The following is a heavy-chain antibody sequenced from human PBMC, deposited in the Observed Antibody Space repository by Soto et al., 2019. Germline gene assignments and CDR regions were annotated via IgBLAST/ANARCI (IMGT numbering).Heavy chain of an antibody. D-gene: IGHD6-6*01. Sequence: GESLKISCKGSGYSFTNYWIGWGRQMPGKGLEWMGIIYPGDSDTRYSPSFQGQVTISADKSISTAYLQWSSLKTSDTAMYFCARPNQQLVLGYFDYWGQGTLVTVSS. V-gene: IGHV5-51*01. CDR3: ARPNQQLVLGYFDY. J-gene: IGHJ4*02. CDR1: GYSFTNYW. CDR2: IYPGDSDT.